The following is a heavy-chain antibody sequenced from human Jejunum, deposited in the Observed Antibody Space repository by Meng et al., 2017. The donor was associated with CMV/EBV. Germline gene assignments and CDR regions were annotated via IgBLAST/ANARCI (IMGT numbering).Heavy chain of an antibody. V-gene: IGHV3-53*02. CDR2: IFSDEGT. J-gene: IGHJ4*02. CDR3: ARDPFLPKLL. CDR1: GFTISSNS. Sequence: QLGATGGALIPPGGSLRLSCEASGFTISSNSINWVRLAPGKSLEWVSVIFSDEGTRYADSAKGRFTISRDNSKNTVYLQMNDLRVEDTAVYYCARDPFLPKLLWGQGTLVTVSS. D-gene: IGHD3-3*01.